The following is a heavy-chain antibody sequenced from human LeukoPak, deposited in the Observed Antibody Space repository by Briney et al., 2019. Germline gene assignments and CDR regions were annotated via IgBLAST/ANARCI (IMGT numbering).Heavy chain of an antibody. CDR2: ISYDGSNK. J-gene: IGHJ4*02. Sequence: GGSLRLSCAASGFTFSSYAMHWVRRAPGKGLEWVAVISYDGSNKYYADSVKGRFTISRDNSKNTLYLQMNSLRAEDTAVYYCARSWYFDYWGQGTLVTVSS. V-gene: IGHV3-30-3*01. CDR3: ARSWYFDY. CDR1: GFTFSSYA.